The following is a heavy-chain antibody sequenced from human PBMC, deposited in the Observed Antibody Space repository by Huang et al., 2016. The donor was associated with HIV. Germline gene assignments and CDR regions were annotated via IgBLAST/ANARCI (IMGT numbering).Heavy chain of an antibody. CDR1: GYIFTDYY. CDR2: VNPKSGAT. V-gene: IGHV1-2*02. J-gene: IGHJ5*02. Sequence: QVQLVQSGAEVKKPGASVKVSCRTSGYIFTDYYIHWVRQAPGQGREWMGWVNPKSGATNQAQWVQCRLHMTTDTSTSAVYMELANLRSDDTAVYYCARAVVRGLIIRFDPWGQGTLVTVSS. CDR3: ARAVVRGLIIRFDP. D-gene: IGHD3-10*01.